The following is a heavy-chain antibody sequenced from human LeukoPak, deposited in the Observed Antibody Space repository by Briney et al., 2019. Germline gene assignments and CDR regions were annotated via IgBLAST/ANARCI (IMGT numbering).Heavy chain of an antibody. CDR1: GFTFSSYN. CDR2: ISSSSSYI. D-gene: IGHD3-16*01. J-gene: IGHJ4*02. V-gene: IGHV3-21*01. Sequence: PGGSMRLSCAASGFTFSSYNMNWVRQAPGKGLGWVSSISSSSSYIYYADSVKGRFTISRDNAKNSLYLQMNSLRAEDTAVYYCARDWGSVHFDYWGQGTLVTVSS. CDR3: ARDWGSVHFDY.